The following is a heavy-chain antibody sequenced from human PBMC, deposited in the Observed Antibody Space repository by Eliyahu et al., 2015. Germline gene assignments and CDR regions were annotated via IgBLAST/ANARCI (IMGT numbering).Heavy chain of an antibody. D-gene: IGHD6-25*01. CDR1: GDSINRGAYY. CDR2: IYPNGNT. Sequence: QLHLQESGPGLVKPSQTLSLTCNVSGDSINRGAYYWGWIRQVPGKALEWIGNIYPNGNTYYNPSLKTPVTISVDLSKNQFSLRLSSVTAADTAVYYCARTLSSGRRPTFDFWGQGTMVTVSS. J-gene: IGHJ3*01. CDR3: ARTLSSGRRPTFDF. V-gene: IGHV4-31*01.